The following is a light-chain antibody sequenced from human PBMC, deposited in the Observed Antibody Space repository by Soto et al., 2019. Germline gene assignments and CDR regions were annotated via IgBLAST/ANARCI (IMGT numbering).Light chain of an antibody. Sequence: QSVLTQPAAGSGSPGQSITISCTGTNGDVGGYNYVSWYQQHPGKAPELMIYEVSHRPSGVSNRFSGSKSDNTASLTISGLQAEDEADYYCSSYTSISTLYVFGTGTKVTVL. CDR1: NGDVGGYNY. J-gene: IGLJ1*01. V-gene: IGLV2-14*01. CDR3: SSYTSISTLYV. CDR2: EVS.